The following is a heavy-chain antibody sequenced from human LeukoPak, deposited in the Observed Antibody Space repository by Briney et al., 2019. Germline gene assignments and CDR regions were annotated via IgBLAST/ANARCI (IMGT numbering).Heavy chain of an antibody. V-gene: IGHV3-7*01. D-gene: IGHD3-22*01. Sequence: PGGSLRLSCAASGFTFSSYWMSWVRQAPGKGLEWVANIKQDGGEKYYVDSVKGRFTISRDNAKNSLYLQMNSLRAEDTAVYYCARDRFTYYDSSGFFHSFDYWGQGTLVTVSS. CDR1: GFTFSSYW. CDR3: ARDRFTYYDSSGFFHSFDY. CDR2: IKQDGGEK. J-gene: IGHJ4*02.